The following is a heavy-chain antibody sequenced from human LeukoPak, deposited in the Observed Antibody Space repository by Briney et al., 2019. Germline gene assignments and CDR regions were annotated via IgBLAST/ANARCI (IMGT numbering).Heavy chain of an antibody. CDR1: GFTFDDYG. CDR3: ACTGSTFDH. J-gene: IGHJ4*02. CDR2: IKQDGSEK. V-gene: IGHV3-7*01. Sequence: GGSLRLSCAASGFTFDDYGMSWVRQAPGKGLEWVANIKQDGSEKYYVDSVKGRFTISRDNAKNSLYLQMNSLRAEDTAVYYCACTGSTFDHWAQXNLVTVSS. D-gene: IGHD2-8*02.